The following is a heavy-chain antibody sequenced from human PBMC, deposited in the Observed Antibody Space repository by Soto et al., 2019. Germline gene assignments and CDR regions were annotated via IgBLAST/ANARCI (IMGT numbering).Heavy chain of an antibody. D-gene: IGHD1-26*01. V-gene: IGHV3-21*01. Sequence: GGSLRLSCAASGFTFSTYSMNWVRQAPGKGLEWVSSISSSSGYIFYADSVKGRFTISRDNAENSLYLQMNSLRAEDTAVYYCARAVSGGTYDAFDIWGQGTMVTVSS. J-gene: IGHJ3*02. CDR1: GFTFSTYS. CDR2: ISSSSGYI. CDR3: ARAVSGGTYDAFDI.